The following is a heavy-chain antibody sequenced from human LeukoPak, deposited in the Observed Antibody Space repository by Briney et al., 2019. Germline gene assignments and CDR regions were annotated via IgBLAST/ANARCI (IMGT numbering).Heavy chain of an antibody. J-gene: IGHJ4*02. Sequence: ASVKVSCKASGYTFTGYYMHWVRQAPGQGLEWMGWINPNSGGTNYARKFQGRVTMTRDTSISTAYMELSRLRSDDTAVYYCAAARYQTHFDYWGQGTLVTVSS. CDR1: GYTFTGYY. CDR3: AAARYQTHFDY. CDR2: INPNSGGT. D-gene: IGHD2-15*01. V-gene: IGHV1-2*02.